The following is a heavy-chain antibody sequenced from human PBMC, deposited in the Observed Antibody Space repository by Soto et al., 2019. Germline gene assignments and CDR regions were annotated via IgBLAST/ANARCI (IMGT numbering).Heavy chain of an antibody. Sequence: SETLSLTCAVSGGSISSGGYSWSWIRQPPGKGLEWIGYIYHSGSTYYNPSLKSRVTISVDRSKNQFSLKLSSVTAADTAVYYCARVGDYSASWFDPWGQGTLVTVSS. CDR3: ARVGDYSASWFDP. J-gene: IGHJ5*02. CDR1: GGSISSGGYS. V-gene: IGHV4-30-2*01. D-gene: IGHD4-17*01. CDR2: IYHSGST.